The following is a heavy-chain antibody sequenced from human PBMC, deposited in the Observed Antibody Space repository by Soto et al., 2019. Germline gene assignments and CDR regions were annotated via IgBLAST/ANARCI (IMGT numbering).Heavy chain of an antibody. CDR3: ARGVGYTMVRGVIITKVYYFDY. J-gene: IGHJ4*02. CDR2: INHSGST. D-gene: IGHD3-10*01. V-gene: IGHV4-34*01. CDR1: GLTLSGYY. Sequence: SETLSLTSAFYGLTLSGYYWSWIRQPPGKGLEWIGEINHSGSTNYNPSLKSRVTISVDTSKNQFSLKLSSVTAADTAVYYCARGVGYTMVRGVIITKVYYFDYWGQGTLVTVSS.